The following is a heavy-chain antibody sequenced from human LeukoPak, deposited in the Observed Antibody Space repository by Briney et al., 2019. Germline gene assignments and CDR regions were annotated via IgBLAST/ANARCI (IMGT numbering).Heavy chain of an antibody. Sequence: GGSLRLSCAASGFTVSSNYMSWVRHAPGKGLEWVSVIYSGGSTYYADSVKGRFTISRHNSKNTLYLQMNSLRAEDTAVYYCARDPRKDCGGDCYYYYGMDVWGQGTTVTVSS. J-gene: IGHJ6*02. V-gene: IGHV3-53*04. CDR1: GFTVSSNY. D-gene: IGHD2-21*02. CDR2: IYSGGST. CDR3: ARDPRKDCGGDCYYYYGMDV.